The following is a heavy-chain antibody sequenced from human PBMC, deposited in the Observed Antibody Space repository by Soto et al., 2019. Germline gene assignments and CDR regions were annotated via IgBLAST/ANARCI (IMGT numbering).Heavy chain of an antibody. V-gene: IGHV1-3*01. D-gene: IGHD2-2*01. CDR2: INAGSGNT. J-gene: IGHJ4*02. Sequence: ASVKVSCKASGYTSTNYGMHWVRQAPGQRLEWMGWINAGSGNTKYSQKFQGRITITRDTSASTVYMELSSLRSEDTAVYYCANDIIVIPGARGFDYWGKGPLVTVSS. CDR1: GYTSTNYG. CDR3: ANDIIVIPGARGFDY.